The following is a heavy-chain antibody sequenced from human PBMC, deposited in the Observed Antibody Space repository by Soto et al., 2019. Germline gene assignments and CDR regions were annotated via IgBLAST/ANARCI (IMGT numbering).Heavy chain of an antibody. D-gene: IGHD4-4*01. Sequence: GGSLRLSCAASGFTFSSYWMHWVRQAPGKGLVWVSRINSDGSSTSYADSVKGRFTISRDNAKNTLYLQMNSLRAEDTAVYYCARVTVTTSYYMDVWGKGTTVTVSS. V-gene: IGHV3-74*01. J-gene: IGHJ6*03. CDR3: ARVTVTTSYYMDV. CDR1: GFTFSSYW. CDR2: INSDGSST.